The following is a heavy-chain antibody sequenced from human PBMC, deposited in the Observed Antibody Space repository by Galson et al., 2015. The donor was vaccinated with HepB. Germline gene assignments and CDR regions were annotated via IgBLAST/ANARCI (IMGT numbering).Heavy chain of an antibody. CDR2: SSAYNGNT. J-gene: IGHJ2*01. CDR1: GYSFTSYG. CDR3: ARAMGGSYDLGYFDL. V-gene: IGHV1-18*01. D-gene: IGHD1-26*01. Sequence: SCKASGYSFTSYGITWVRQAPGQGLEWMGWSSAYNGNTNYVQKLQGRVTMTTDTSTSTAYMELRSLKSDDTAVYYCARAMGGSYDLGYFDLWGRGTLVTVSS.